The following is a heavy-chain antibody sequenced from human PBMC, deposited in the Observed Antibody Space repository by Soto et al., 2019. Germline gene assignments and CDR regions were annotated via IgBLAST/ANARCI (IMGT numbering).Heavy chain of an antibody. D-gene: IGHD2-21*01. V-gene: IGHV3-21*01. CDR2: ITTSSAYI. CDR3: VRSGTARLLRHSWFDT. Sequence: EVQLVESGGSLVKPGGSLRLSCAASGFTFNTYEMNWVRQAPGKGLEWVSSITTSSAYIYYADSLKGRITISRDNAKNSLFLQMNSLRAEDTAVYYCVRSGTARLLRHSWFDTWGQGTLVTVSS. CDR1: GFTFNTYE. J-gene: IGHJ5*02.